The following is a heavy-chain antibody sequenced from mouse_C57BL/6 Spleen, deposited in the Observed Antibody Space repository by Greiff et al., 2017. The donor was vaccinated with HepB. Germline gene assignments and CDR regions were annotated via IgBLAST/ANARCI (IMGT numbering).Heavy chain of an antibody. J-gene: IGHJ4*01. CDR1: GYAFSSYW. CDR3: ARRTTVVGAMDY. D-gene: IGHD1-1*01. CDR2: IYPGDGDT. Sequence: QVQLKQSGAELVKPGASVKISCKASGYAFSSYWMNWVKQRPGKGLEWIGQIYPGDGDTNYNGKFKGKATLTADKSSSTAYMQLSSLTSEDAAVYFCARRTTVVGAMDYWGQGTSVTVSS. V-gene: IGHV1-80*01.